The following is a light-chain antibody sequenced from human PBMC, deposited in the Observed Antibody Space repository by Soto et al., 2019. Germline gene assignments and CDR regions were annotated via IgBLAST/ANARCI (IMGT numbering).Light chain of an antibody. CDR3: QHRRT. V-gene: IGKV3-11*01. CDR1: QSVGSY. Sequence: EFVLTQSPATLSLSPGERATLSCRASQSVGSYFAWYQQKPGQAPRLLIYDVSNRATGIPARFSGSGSGADFTLTIASLEPEDFAVYYCQHRRTFGGGTKVEIK. J-gene: IGKJ4*01. CDR2: DVS.